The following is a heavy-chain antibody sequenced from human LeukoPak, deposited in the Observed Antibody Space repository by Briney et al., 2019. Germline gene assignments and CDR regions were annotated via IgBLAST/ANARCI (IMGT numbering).Heavy chain of an antibody. CDR1: GYSTSSGYY. D-gene: IGHD3-10*01. CDR2: IYHSGST. J-gene: IGHJ6*03. Sequence: PSETLSLTCTVSGYSTSSGYYWGWIRQPPGKGLEWIGSIYHSGSTYYNPSLKSRVTISVDTSKNQFSLKLSSVTAADTAVYYCAVGPNGSGSYYMDVWGKGTTVTVSS. CDR3: AVGPNGSGSYYMDV. V-gene: IGHV4-38-2*02.